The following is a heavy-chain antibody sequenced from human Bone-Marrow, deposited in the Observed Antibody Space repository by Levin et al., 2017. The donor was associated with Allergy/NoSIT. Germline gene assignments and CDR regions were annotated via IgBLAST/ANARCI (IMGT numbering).Heavy chain of an antibody. CDR1: GFIFRTSW. J-gene: IGHJ4*02. CDR3: GRDPAWGAIDY. V-gene: IGHV3-7*01. Sequence: GESLKISCVASGFIFRTSWMSWVRHAPGKGLEWVANMNPDGSEKYYVDSVKGRFTVSRDNAKNSLYLQMDSLRVEDTAIYYCGRDPAWGAIDYWGRGTLVTASS. CDR2: MNPDGSEK. D-gene: IGHD1-26*01.